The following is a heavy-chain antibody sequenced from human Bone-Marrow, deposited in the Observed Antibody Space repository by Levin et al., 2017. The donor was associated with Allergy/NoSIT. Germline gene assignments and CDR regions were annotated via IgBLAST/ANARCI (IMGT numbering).Heavy chain of an antibody. V-gene: IGHV4-31*03. CDR1: SGSISSGHYY. CDR3: ARVRNAAGRGWFDP. J-gene: IGHJ5*02. CDR2: IYYSGTT. Sequence: SQTLSLTCTVSSGSISSGHYYWSWIRQHPGKGLEWIGHIYYSGTTYYNPSLQSRLSISVDTSKNQFSLKLSSVTAADTAVYYCARVRNAAGRGWFDPWGQGTLVTVSS. D-gene: IGHD6-13*01.